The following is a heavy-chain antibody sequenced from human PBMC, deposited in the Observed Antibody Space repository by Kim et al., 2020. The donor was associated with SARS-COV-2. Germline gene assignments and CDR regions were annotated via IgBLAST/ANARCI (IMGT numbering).Heavy chain of an antibody. CDR1: GLTFSNYY. CDR3: ARDPFRGALDY. V-gene: IGHV3-7*03. D-gene: IGHD3-10*01. CDR2: INQDGSAE. Sequence: GGSLRLSCAASGLTFSNYYMSWVRQAPGKGLEWVANINQDGSAEYYVDSVRGRFTTSRDNAKDSLYLQMNSLRAEDTAVYYCARDPFRGALDYWGRGPLV. J-gene: IGHJ4*02.